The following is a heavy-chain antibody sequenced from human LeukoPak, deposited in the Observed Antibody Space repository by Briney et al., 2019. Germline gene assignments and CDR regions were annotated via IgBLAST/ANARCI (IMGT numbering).Heavy chain of an antibody. Sequence: GGSLRLSSAASGFTFSSYGMHWVRQAPGKGLEWVAFIRYDGSNKYYADSVKGRFTISRDNSKNTLYLQMNSLRAEDTAVYYCARVLRYCSGGNCYSGGLGYMDVWGKGTTVTISS. V-gene: IGHV3-30*02. CDR1: GFTFSSYG. CDR3: ARVLRYCSGGNCYSGGLGYMDV. CDR2: IRYDGSNK. J-gene: IGHJ6*03. D-gene: IGHD2-15*01.